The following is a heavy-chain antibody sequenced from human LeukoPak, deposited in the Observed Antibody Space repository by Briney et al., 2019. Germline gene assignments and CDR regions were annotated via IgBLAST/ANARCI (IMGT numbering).Heavy chain of an antibody. CDR3: ARDAYNWNDPRGFDY. CDR1: GFTFSSYS. D-gene: IGHD1-1*01. CDR2: ISSGTYSI. V-gene: IGHV3-48*04. Sequence: GGSRRLSCAASGFTFSSYSMNWVRQAPGKGLEWVSYISSGTYSIYYADSVKGRFTISRDNAKNSLYLQMNSLRAEDTAVYYCARDAYNWNDPRGFDYWGQGTLVTVSS. J-gene: IGHJ4*02.